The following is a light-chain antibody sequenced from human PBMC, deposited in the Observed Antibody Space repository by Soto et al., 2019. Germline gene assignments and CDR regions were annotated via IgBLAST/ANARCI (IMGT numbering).Light chain of an antibody. J-gene: IGKJ3*01. CDR3: QSSRHLPL. CDR1: QDIVYY. Sequence: DIQMTQSPASLSASVGDRVTITCQASQDIVYYLNWYQQKPGKAPKLLIYDAFHVETVVPSRFSGGGSGTHFSFTISGLPPDDVATYYWQSSRHLPLFGPGTKVDMK. V-gene: IGKV1-33*01. CDR2: DAF.